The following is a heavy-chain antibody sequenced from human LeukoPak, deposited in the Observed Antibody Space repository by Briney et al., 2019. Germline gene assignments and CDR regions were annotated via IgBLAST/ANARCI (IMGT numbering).Heavy chain of an antibody. D-gene: IGHD3-10*01. Sequence: GGSLRLSCSASGFTFSSYAMSWVRQAPGKGLEWVSAISGSGGSTYYADSVKGRFTISRDNSKNSLYLQMNSLRAEDTAVYYCASSHGLGYLRARFDYWGQGTLVTVSS. V-gene: IGHV3-23*01. J-gene: IGHJ4*02. CDR1: GFTFSSYA. CDR3: ASSHGLGYLRARFDY. CDR2: ISGSGGST.